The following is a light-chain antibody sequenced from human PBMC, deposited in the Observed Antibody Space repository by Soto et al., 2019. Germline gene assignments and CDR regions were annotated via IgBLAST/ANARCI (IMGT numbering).Light chain of an antibody. J-gene: IGLJ1*01. CDR2: TND. V-gene: IGLV1-44*01. CDR3: SSWADNLDAVV. Sequence: QSVLTQPPSASGTPGQRVTISCSGVSSNIGSNTVNWYQQLPGTAPKLLIYTNDQRPSGVPDRFSGSGSGTSASLAISGLQFEDEADYHCSSWADNLDAVVFGAGTKVTVL. CDR1: SSNIGSNT.